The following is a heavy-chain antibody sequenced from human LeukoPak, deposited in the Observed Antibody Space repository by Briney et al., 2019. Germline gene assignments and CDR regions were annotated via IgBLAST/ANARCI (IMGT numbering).Heavy chain of an antibody. CDR3: TRHGSGSYSFDY. Sequence: GGSLRLSCAASGFTFSGSAMHWVRQASGKGLDWVGRIRSKANSYATAYAASVKGRFTISRDDSKNTACLQMNSLKTEDTAVYYCTRHGSGSYSFDYWGQGTLVTVSS. CDR2: IRSKANSYAT. CDR1: GFTFSGSA. J-gene: IGHJ4*02. V-gene: IGHV3-73*01. D-gene: IGHD1-26*01.